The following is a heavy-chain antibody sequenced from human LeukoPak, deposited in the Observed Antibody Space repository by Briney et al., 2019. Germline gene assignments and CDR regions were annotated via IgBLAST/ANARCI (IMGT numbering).Heavy chain of an antibody. CDR1: GFTFSNYG. Sequence: GGSLRLSCAASGFTFSNYGMHWVRQAPGKGLEWVALISLDGSQKYYADSVKGRFTISRDNSKSTVYLQMNSLRVEDAAVYYCSKDLTSGFGGDLDPWGQGTLVTVSS. CDR2: ISLDGSQK. V-gene: IGHV3-30*02. D-gene: IGHD3-10*01. J-gene: IGHJ5*02. CDR3: SKDLTSGFGGDLDP.